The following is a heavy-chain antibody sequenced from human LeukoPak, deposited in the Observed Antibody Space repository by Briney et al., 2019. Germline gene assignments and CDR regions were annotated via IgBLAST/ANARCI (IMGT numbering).Heavy chain of an antibody. Sequence: PSGTLSLTCAVSGGSIFSSNWWSWVRQPPGKGLEWIGQIFHSGSTSYSPSLKSRVTISVDKSKNQFSLKLTSVTAADTAVYYCARDETSKGDAFDIWGQGTMVTVSS. J-gene: IGHJ3*02. CDR1: GGSIFSSNW. CDR3: ARDETSKGDAFDI. V-gene: IGHV4-4*02. CDR2: IFHSGST.